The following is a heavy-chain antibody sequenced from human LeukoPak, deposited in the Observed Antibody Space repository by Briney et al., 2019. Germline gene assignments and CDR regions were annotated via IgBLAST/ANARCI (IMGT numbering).Heavy chain of an antibody. D-gene: IGHD3-10*01. Sequence: GRSLRLSCAASGFTFSSYAMHWVRQAPGKGLEWVAVISYDGSNKYYADSVKGRFTVSRDNSKNMVFLEVNSLRAEDTATYFCAKGRILWFGEQSDFDYWGQGTLVTVSS. CDR2: ISYDGSNK. J-gene: IGHJ4*02. CDR3: AKGRILWFGEQSDFDY. V-gene: IGHV3-30*04. CDR1: GFTFSSYA.